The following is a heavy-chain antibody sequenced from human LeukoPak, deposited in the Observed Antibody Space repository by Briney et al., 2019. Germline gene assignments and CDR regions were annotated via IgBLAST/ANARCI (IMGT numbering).Heavy chain of an antibody. CDR2: IRYDGSNK. V-gene: IGHV3-30*02. CDR1: GFTFSSYG. J-gene: IGHJ3*02. D-gene: IGHD3-16*02. CDR3: AKDYDYVWGSYRYPASLAFDI. Sequence: PGGSLRLSCAASGFTFSSYGMHWVRQAPGKGLEWVAFIRYDGSNKYYADSVKGRFTISRDNSKNTLYLQMNSLRAEDTAVYYCAKDYDYVWGSYRYPASLAFDIWGQGTMVTVSS.